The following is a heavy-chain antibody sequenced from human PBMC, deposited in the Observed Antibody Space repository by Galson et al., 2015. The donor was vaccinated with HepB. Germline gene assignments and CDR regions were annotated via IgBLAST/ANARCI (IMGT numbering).Heavy chain of an antibody. D-gene: IGHD3-10*01. CDR2: ISYDGSNK. CDR3: AKDRILGFGDDAFDI. V-gene: IGHV3-30*18. CDR1: GFTFSSYG. Sequence: SLRLSCAASGFTFSSYGMHWVRQAPGQGLEWVAVISYDGSNKYYADSVKGRFTISRDSSKNTLYLQMNSLRAEDTAVYYCAKDRILGFGDDAFDIWGQGTMVTVSS. J-gene: IGHJ3*02.